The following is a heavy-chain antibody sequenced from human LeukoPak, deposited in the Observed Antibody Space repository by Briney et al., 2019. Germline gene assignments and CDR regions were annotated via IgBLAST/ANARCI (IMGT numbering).Heavy chain of an antibody. CDR2: ISAYNGNT. J-gene: IGHJ6*02. Sequence: ASVKVSCKASGYTFTSYGISWVRQAPGQGLEWMGWISAYNGNTNYAQKLQGRVIMTTDTSTSTAYMELRSLRSDDTAVYYCARGVGIAAAGSLNYYYGMDVWGQGTTVTVSS. V-gene: IGHV1-18*01. CDR1: GYTFTSYG. CDR3: ARGVGIAAAGSLNYYYGMDV. D-gene: IGHD6-13*01.